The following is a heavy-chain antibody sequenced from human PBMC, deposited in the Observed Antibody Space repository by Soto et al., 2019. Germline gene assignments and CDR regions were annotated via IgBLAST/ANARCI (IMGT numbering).Heavy chain of an antibody. Sequence: SLQIPCKAAGYSCTTYCNGWVRQMPGKGLERMGIIYPGDSDTRYSPSFQGQVTISADKSISTAYLQWSSLTASDTSMYYCARREGYYSLDYGGLRTLVTVSS. J-gene: IGHJ4*02. CDR2: IYPGDSDT. CDR1: GYSCTTYC. D-gene: IGHD1-26*01. V-gene: IGHV5-51*01. CDR3: ARREGYYSLDY.